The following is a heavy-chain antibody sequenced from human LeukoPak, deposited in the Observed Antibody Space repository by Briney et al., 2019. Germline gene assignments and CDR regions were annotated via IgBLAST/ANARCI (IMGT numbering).Heavy chain of an antibody. V-gene: IGHV3-23*01. Sequence: PGGSLRLSCAASGFPLTNYAMSWVRQAPGEGLEWVSTITGSGDGTYYADSVKGRFTISRDSSKNTLYLQMNSLRVEDTAVYYCATQNFDYWGQGTLVTASS. CDR3: ATQNFDY. J-gene: IGHJ4*02. CDR2: ITGSGDGT. CDR1: GFPLTNYA.